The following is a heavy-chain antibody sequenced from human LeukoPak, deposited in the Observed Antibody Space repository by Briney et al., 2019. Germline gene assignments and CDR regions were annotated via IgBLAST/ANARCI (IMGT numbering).Heavy chain of an antibody. CDR3: ARDWVF. CDR1: GFTFNNYI. CDR2: ISSSSDYI. D-gene: IGHD2-8*01. J-gene: IGHJ1*01. Sequence: GGSLRLSCAASGFTFNNYIMNWVRQAPGKGLEWVSSISSSSDYIYYADSVKGRFTISRDNAKKSLYLQMDSLRAQDTAVYYCARDWVFWGQGTLVIVSS. V-gene: IGHV3-21*01.